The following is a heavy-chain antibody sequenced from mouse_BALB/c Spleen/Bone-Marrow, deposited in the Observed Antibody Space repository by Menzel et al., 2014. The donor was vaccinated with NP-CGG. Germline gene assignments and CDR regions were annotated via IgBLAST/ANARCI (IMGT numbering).Heavy chain of an antibody. Sequence: EVKLVESGGGLVQPGGSMKLSCVASGLTFSNYWMNWVRQSPEKGLEWVAEIRLKSNSYATYYAESVKGRFTISRDDSKSSVYLQMNNLRAEDTGIYYCTRIYYYGSSYDWYFDVWGAGTTVTVSS. CDR3: TRIYYYGSSYDWYFDV. CDR2: IRLKSNSYAT. J-gene: IGHJ1*01. V-gene: IGHV6-6*02. CDR1: GLTFSNYW. D-gene: IGHD1-1*01.